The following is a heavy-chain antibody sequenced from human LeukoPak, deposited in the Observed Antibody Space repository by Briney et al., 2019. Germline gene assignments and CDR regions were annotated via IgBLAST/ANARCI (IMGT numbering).Heavy chain of an antibody. J-gene: IGHJ6*03. CDR1: GFTFSSYA. V-gene: IGHV3-23*01. Sequence: GGSLRLSCAASGFTFSSYAMSWVRQAPGKGLEWVSGISGSSGNTYYADSVKGRSTISRDNSKNTLYLQMNSLRAEDTAVYYCAKYYGTYYYYMDVWGKGTTVTASS. D-gene: IGHD3-10*01. CDR3: AKYYGTYYYYMDV. CDR2: ISGSSGNT.